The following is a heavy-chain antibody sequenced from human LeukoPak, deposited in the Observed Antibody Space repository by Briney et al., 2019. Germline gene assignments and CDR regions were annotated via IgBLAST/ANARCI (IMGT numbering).Heavy chain of an antibody. Sequence: GGSLRLSCAAFGFTFSSYGMHWVRQAPGKGPEWVAVIWYDGSNKYYADSVKGRFTISRDNSKNTLYLQMNSLRAEDTAVYYCARDSIADPFDYWGQGTLVTVSS. CDR2: IWYDGSNK. CDR1: GFTFSSYG. CDR3: ARDSIADPFDY. V-gene: IGHV3-33*01. J-gene: IGHJ4*02. D-gene: IGHD6-6*01.